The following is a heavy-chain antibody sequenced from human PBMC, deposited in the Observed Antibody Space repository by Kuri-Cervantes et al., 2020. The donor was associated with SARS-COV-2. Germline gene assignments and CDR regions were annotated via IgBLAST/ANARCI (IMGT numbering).Heavy chain of an antibody. V-gene: IGHV3-30-3*01. J-gene: IGHJ3*02. CDR2: ISYDGSNK. Sequence: GESLKISCAASGFTFSSYAMHWVRQAPGKGLEWVAVISYDGSNKYYADSVKGRFTISRDNSKNTLYLQMNSLRAEDTAVYYCARGDAFDTWGQGTMVTVSS. CDR3: ARGDAFDT. CDR1: GFTFSSYA.